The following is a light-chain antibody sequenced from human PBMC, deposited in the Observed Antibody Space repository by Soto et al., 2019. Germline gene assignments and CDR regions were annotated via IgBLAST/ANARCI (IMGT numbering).Light chain of an antibody. V-gene: IGLV2-11*01. CDR3: CTYAGSYTYV. Sequence: QSVLTLPRSVSGSPGQSVTISCTGTSSDVGGHNYVSWYQQHPGKAPKLMISSVSKRPSGVPDRFSGSKSGNTASLTISGLQAEDEADYYCCTYAGSYTYVFGTGTKVTVL. CDR2: SVS. J-gene: IGLJ1*01. CDR1: SSDVGGHNY.